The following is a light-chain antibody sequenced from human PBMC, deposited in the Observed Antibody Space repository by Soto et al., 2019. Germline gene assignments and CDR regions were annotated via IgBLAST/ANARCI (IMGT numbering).Light chain of an antibody. Sequence: QSVLTQPPSVSGAPGQRVTISCTGSSSNIWADFDVHWYQHLPGTAPKLLISHNNNRPSGVPDRFSGSKSGTSASLAITGLQADDEAVYYCQSRDSSLSSSWVFGGGTKLTVL. CDR1: SSNIWADFD. V-gene: IGLV1-40*01. CDR3: QSRDSSLSSSWV. CDR2: HNN. J-gene: IGLJ3*02.